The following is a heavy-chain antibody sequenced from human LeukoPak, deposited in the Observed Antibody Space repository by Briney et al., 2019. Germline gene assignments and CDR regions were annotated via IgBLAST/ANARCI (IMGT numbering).Heavy chain of an antibody. Sequence: SVKVSCKASGGTFSSYAISWVRQAPGQGLEWMGGIIPIFGTANYAQKFQGRVTITADESTSTAYMELSSLRSEDTAVYYCACTPRYSSSWAFDYWGQGTLVTVSS. V-gene: IGHV1-69*13. CDR2: IIPIFGTA. CDR3: ACTPRYSSSWAFDY. J-gene: IGHJ4*02. D-gene: IGHD6-13*01. CDR1: GGTFSSYA.